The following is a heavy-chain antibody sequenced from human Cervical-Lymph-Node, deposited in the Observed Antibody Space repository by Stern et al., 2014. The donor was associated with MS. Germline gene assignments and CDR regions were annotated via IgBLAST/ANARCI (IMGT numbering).Heavy chain of an antibody. CDR2: IYPYDSYT. J-gene: IGHJ4*02. CDR3: ARHVQGFDY. Sequence: EDQLVESGAEVKKPGESLKISCKLSGYSFTIYYIAWVRQMPGKGLEWMGVIYPYDSYTTYSPSFQGQVTISADKSITTAYLQWSSLRASDTAMYYCARHVQGFDYWGQGTLVTVSS. CDR1: GYSFTIYY. V-gene: IGHV5-51*01.